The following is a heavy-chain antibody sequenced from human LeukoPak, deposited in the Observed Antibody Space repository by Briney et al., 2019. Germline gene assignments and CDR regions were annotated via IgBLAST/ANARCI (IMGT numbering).Heavy chain of an antibody. D-gene: IGHD3-22*01. CDR3: ARERNPLVVIIRYFDY. J-gene: IGHJ4*02. CDR1: GGSISSYY. Sequence: SETLSLTCTVSGGSISSYYWSWIRQPAGKGLEWIGRVYTSGSTNYNPSLKSRVTMSVDTSKNQFSLKLSSVTAADTAVYYCARERNPLVVIIRYFDYWGQGTLVTVSS. V-gene: IGHV4-4*07. CDR2: VYTSGST.